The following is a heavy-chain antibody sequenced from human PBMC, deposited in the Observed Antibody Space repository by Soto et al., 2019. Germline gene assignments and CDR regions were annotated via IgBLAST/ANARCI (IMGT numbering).Heavy chain of an antibody. CDR1: GFTFSNYA. Sequence: QVQLMETGGGVVQPGRSLRLSCTASGFTFSNYAMHWDRQAPGKGLEWVTLISYDGNNKYYADSVKGRFTISRDNSKNTLYLQMNSLRAEDTAVYFCARDQRSGAFDIWGQGTMVTVSS. CDR3: ARDQRSGAFDI. V-gene: IGHV3-30-3*01. J-gene: IGHJ3*02. CDR2: ISYDGNNK.